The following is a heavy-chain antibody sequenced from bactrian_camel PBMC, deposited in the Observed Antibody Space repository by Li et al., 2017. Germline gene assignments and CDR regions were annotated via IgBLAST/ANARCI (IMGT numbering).Heavy chain of an antibody. V-gene: IGHV3S55*01. CDR1: GYSNTCSRRC. J-gene: IGHJ4*01. CDR3: AAQPTLRDHACRDDEYNN. CDR2: LDKDKTT. Sequence: HVQLVESGGGSVQAGGSLRLSCSASGYSNTCSRRCLGWFRQAPGKERERVATLDKDKTTRYADSVKGRFTISKDDDNNILYLDMDSLKPEDAAMYYCAAQPTLRDHACRDDEYNNWGQGTQVTVS.